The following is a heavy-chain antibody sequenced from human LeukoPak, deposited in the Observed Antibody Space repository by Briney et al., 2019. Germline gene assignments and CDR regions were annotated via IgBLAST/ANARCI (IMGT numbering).Heavy chain of an antibody. CDR2: IYYSGST. V-gene: IGHV4-61*01. D-gene: IGHD1-1*01. CDR3: ARQYNWKFGAFDI. Sequence: PSETLSLTCTVSGGSVSSGSYYWSWIRQPPGKGLEWIGYIYYSGSTNYNPSLKSRVTISVDTSKNQFSLKLSSVTAADTAVYYCARQYNWKFGAFDIWGQGTTVTVSS. J-gene: IGHJ3*02. CDR1: GGSVSSGSYY.